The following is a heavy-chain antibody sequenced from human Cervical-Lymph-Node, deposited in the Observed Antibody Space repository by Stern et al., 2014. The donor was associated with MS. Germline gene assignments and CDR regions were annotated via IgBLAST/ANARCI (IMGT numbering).Heavy chain of an antibody. D-gene: IGHD6-19*01. V-gene: IGHV1-69*01. CDR3: ASSYSGWDNPYHFYGMDV. J-gene: IGHJ6*02. CDR2: IIPISRKE. Sequence: QVQLVQSGAEVKKPGSSVKVSCKASGDTLSRYAISWVRQAPGQGLQWMGGIIPISRKENYAHKFQGRVKLIADESTSTAYMELSSLRSEDAAVYYCASSYSGWDNPYHFYGMDVWGQGTTVTVSS. CDR1: GDTLSRYA.